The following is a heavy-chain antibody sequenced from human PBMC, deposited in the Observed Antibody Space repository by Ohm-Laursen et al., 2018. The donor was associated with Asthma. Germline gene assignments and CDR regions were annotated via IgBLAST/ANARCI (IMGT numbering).Heavy chain of an antibody. D-gene: IGHD2-2*01. J-gene: IGHJ6*02. CDR1: GGSISGSSYY. V-gene: IGHV4-39*01. Sequence: SETLSLTCSVSGGSISGSSYYWGWIRQPPGKGLEWIGSIYYSGSTYYNPSLKSRATISVDTSKNQFSLKLSSVTAADTAVYYCARTSRIVVVPAAIQAYYGMDVWGQGTTVTVSS. CDR3: ARTSRIVVVPAAIQAYYGMDV. CDR2: IYYSGST.